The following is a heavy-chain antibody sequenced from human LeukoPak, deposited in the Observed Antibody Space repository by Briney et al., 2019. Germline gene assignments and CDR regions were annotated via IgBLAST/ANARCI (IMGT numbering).Heavy chain of an antibody. V-gene: IGHV3-30*02. D-gene: IGHD4-11*01. CDR2: IPYDGSDK. CDR1: GFPFSSYG. CDR3: AAMTSVTTGDY. J-gene: IGHJ4*02. Sequence: GGSLRLSCAASGFPFSSYGMHWVRQAPGKGLEWEAFIPYDGSDKFYADSVKGRFTISRDNSKNTLYLQMNSLRAEDTAVYYCAAMTSVTTGDYWGQGTLVTVSS.